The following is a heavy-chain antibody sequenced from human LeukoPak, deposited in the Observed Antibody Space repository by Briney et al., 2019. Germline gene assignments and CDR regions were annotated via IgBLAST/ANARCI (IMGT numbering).Heavy chain of an antibody. J-gene: IGHJ4*02. V-gene: IGHV3-11*01. CDR3: ARGVIAAAEDY. CDR2: IPRSGGTI. D-gene: IGHD6-13*01. Sequence: GGSLRLSCAASGFTFSDYPMNWIRQAPGKGLEWLSYIPRSGGTIYYADSVKGRSTISRDNANNSLFLQMNSLRAEDTAVYYCARGVIAAAEDYWGQGTLVTVSS. CDR1: GFTFSDYP.